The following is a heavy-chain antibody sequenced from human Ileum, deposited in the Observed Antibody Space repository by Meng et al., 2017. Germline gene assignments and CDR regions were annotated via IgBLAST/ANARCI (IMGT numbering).Heavy chain of an antibody. Sequence: GGSLRLSCAASGFSLSKYWMHWVRQAPGKGLVWVSRIDTDGSPTNYADSVKGRFTISRDNAKNTLYLQMNGLRTEDTAVYYCTRVLSGSSGDMDVWGQGTTVTVSS. V-gene: IGHV3-74*01. CDR2: IDTDGSPT. CDR1: GFSLSKYW. D-gene: IGHD3-10*01. CDR3: TRVLSGSSGDMDV. J-gene: IGHJ6*02.